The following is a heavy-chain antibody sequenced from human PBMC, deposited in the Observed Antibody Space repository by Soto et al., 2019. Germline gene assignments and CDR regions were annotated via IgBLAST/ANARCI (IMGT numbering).Heavy chain of an antibody. CDR3: ARDRRYSYGRHDAFDI. V-gene: IGHV3-30-3*01. Sequence: GGSLRLSCAASGFTVSSYAMHWVRQAPGKGLEWVAVISYDGSNKYYADSVKGRFTISRDNSKNTLHLQMNSLRAEDTAVYYCARDRRYSYGRHDAFDIWGQGTMVTVSS. CDR2: ISYDGSNK. J-gene: IGHJ3*02. D-gene: IGHD5-18*01. CDR1: GFTVSSYA.